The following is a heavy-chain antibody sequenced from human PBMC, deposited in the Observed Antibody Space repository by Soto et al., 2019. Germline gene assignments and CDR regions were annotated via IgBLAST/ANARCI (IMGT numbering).Heavy chain of an antibody. Sequence: QLQLQESGSGLVKPSQTLSLTCAVSGGSISSGGYSWSWIRQPPGKGLEWIGYIYHSGSTYYNPSLKSRVTISVDRSKNQFSLKLSSVTAADTGVYYCARARYCSGGSCYPEYFQHWGQGTLVTVSS. V-gene: IGHV4-30-2*01. CDR3: ARARYCSGGSCYPEYFQH. J-gene: IGHJ1*01. CDR2: IYHSGST. CDR1: GGSISSGGYS. D-gene: IGHD2-15*01.